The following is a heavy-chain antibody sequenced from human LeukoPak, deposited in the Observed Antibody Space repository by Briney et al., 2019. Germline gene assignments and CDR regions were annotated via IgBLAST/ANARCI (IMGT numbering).Heavy chain of an antibody. J-gene: IGHJ4*02. V-gene: IGHV3-7*02. CDR3: VRGLYAD. Sequence: PGGSLRLSCAASGFTFSSHWMSWVRQAPGKGLEWVANIKQDGSEKYYVDSVKGRFTISRDNAKNSLYLQMNSLRAEDTGVYYCVRGLYADWGQGTLVTVSS. D-gene: IGHD5/OR15-5a*01. CDR1: GFTFSSHW. CDR2: IKQDGSEK.